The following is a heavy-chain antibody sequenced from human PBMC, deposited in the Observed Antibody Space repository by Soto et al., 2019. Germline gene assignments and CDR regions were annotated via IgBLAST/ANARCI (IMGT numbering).Heavy chain of an antibody. CDR3: ASGGYEPHRDYYYYGMDV. V-gene: IGHV4-59*12. CDR1: DDSISNYK. Sequence: SETLSLTCTVSDDSISNYKWSLIRQPPGRRLEWIGYIDSNGGTSYNPSLKSRVTISVDTSKNQFSLKLSSVTAADTAVYYCASGGYEPHRDYYYYGMDVWGQGTTVTSP. D-gene: IGHD5-12*01. J-gene: IGHJ6*02. CDR2: IDSNGGT.